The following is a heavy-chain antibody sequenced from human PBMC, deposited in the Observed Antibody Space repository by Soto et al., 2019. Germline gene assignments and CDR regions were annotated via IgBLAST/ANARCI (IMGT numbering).Heavy chain of an antibody. V-gene: IGHV3-48*03. CDR2: ISSSGSTI. J-gene: IGHJ6*02. CDR3: ARDGLPADGVGMDV. CDR1: GFTFSSYE. D-gene: IGHD2-2*01. Sequence: GGSLRLSCAASGFTFSSYEMNWVRQAPGKGLEWVSYISSSGSTIYYADSVKGRFTISRDNAKNSLYLQMNSLRAEDTAVYYCARDGLPADGVGMDVWGQGTTATVSS.